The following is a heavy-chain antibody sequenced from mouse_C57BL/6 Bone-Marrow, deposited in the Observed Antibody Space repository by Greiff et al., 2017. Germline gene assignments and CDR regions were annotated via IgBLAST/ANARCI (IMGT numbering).Heavy chain of an antibody. V-gene: IGHV1-80*01. CDR3: ARLMVTTGWFAY. CDR2: IYPGDGDT. D-gene: IGHD2-2*01. J-gene: IGHJ3*01. CDR1: GYAFSSYW. Sequence: VQLQQSGAELVKPGASVKISCKASGYAFSSYWMNWVKQRPGKGLEWIGQIYPGDGDTNYNGKFKGKATLTSDKSSSTAYMQLSSLTSEDSAVYVYARLMVTTGWFAYWGQGTLVTVSA.